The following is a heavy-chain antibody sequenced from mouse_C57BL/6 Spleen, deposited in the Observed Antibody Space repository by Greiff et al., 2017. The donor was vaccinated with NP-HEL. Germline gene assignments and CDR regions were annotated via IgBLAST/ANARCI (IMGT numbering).Heavy chain of an antibody. V-gene: IGHV1-55*01. D-gene: IGHD1-1*01. J-gene: IGHJ1*03. CDR2: IYPGSGST. CDR3: ARGRYYYGSRYWYFDV. CDR1: GYTFTSYW. Sequence: QVQLQQPGAELVKPGASVKMSCKASGYTFTSYWITWVKQRPGQGLEWIGDIYPGSGSTNYNEKFKSKATLTVDTSSSTAYMQLSSLTSEDSAVYYCARGRYYYGSRYWYFDVWGTGTTVTVSS.